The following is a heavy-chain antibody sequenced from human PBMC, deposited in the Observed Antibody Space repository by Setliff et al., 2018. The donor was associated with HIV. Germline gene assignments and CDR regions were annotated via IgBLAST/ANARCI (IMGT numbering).Heavy chain of an antibody. D-gene: IGHD2-2*01. CDR3: ARGEPSILVVPAAFFDY. V-gene: IGHV3-30*02. Sequence: GGSLRLSCEASGFTFSTYSMNWVRQAPGKGLEWVAFIRNDGSDKHYVESVKGRFTISRDNAKNSLYLQMNSLRAEDTAVYYCARGEPSILVVPAAFFDYWGQGTLVTVSS. J-gene: IGHJ4*02. CDR1: GFTFSTYS. CDR2: IRNDGSDK.